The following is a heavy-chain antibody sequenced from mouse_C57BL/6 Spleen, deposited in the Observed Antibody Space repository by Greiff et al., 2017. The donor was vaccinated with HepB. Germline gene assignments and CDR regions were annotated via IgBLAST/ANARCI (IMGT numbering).Heavy chain of an antibody. CDR2: IDPSDSYT. CDR1: GYTFTSYW. V-gene: IGHV1-69*01. CDR3: ARGSNYFDY. J-gene: IGHJ2*01. Sequence: VQLQQSGPELVMPGASVKLSCKASGYTFTSYWMHWVKQRPGQGLEWIGEIDPSDSYTNYNQKFKGKSTLTVDKSSSTAYMQLSSLTSEDSAVYYCARGSNYFDYWGQGTTLTVSS.